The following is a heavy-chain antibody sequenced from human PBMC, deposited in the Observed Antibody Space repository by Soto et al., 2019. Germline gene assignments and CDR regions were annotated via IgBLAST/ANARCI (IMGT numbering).Heavy chain of an antibody. Sequence: GGSLRLSCAASGFTFSSYSMNWVRQVPGKGLEWVSYISSSSSTIYYADSVKGRFTISRDNAKNSLYLQMNSLRDEDTAVYYCARDRTYYYGSGSYYNPPFDIWGQGTMVP. CDR2: ISSSSSTI. CDR1: GFTFSSYS. V-gene: IGHV3-48*02. D-gene: IGHD3-10*01. J-gene: IGHJ3*02. CDR3: ARDRTYYYGSGSYYNPPFDI.